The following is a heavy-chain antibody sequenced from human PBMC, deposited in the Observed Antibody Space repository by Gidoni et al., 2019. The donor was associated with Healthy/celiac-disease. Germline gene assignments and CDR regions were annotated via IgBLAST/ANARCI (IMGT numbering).Heavy chain of an antibody. CDR2: IYSSGST. CDR1: GCSISSGGYY. D-gene: IGHD2-2*01. Sequence: QVQLQESCPGLVKPSQTLSLTCTVSGCSISSGGYYWSWIRQHPGKGLEWIGYIYSSGSTYYNPSLKSRVTISVDTSKNQFSLKLSSVTAADTAVYYCARDSVPVYAFDIWGQGTMVTVSS. CDR3: ARDSVPVYAFDI. J-gene: IGHJ3*02. V-gene: IGHV4-31*03.